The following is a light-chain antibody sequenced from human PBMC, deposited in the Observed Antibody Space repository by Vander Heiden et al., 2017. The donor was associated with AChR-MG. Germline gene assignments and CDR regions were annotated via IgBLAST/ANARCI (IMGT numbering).Light chain of an antibody. J-gene: IGLJ2*01. CDR2: RNN. V-gene: IGLV10-54*04. Sequence: QAGLTQPPSVSKALGQTATLTCTGSMHNVGTQGAAWLQQHQGHPPKLLSYRNNDRPSGISERFSASRSGNTAALTISGLQPEDEADYFCSTWDNSLTFQLFGGGTKLTVL. CDR1: MHNVGTQG. CDR3: STWDNSLTFQL.